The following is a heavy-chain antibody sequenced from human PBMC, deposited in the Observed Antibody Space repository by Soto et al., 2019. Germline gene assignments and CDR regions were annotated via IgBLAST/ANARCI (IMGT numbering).Heavy chain of an antibody. Sequence: QVQLVQSGAEVKKPGSSVKVSCKASGGTFSSYAISRVRQAPGQGLEWMGGIIPIFGTANYAQKFQGRVTITADESTSTAYVALSSLRSEDTDVHYCARDQGEYSSSSRGPYYYYGMDVWGQGTTVTVSS. D-gene: IGHD6-6*01. CDR3: ARDQGEYSSSSRGPYYYYGMDV. CDR1: GGTFSSYA. V-gene: IGHV1-69*01. CDR2: IIPIFGTA. J-gene: IGHJ6*02.